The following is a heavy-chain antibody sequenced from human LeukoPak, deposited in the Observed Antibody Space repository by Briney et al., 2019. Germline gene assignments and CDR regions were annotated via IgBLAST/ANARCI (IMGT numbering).Heavy chain of an antibody. Sequence: SETPSLTCTVSGGSISSSTYYWGWIRQPPGKGLEWIGIIYYSGKTYYNPSLKSRVTISVDTSKNQFSLKLSSVTAADTAVYYCASPTAGDDGGYFQHWGQGTLVTVSS. CDR2: IYYSGKT. V-gene: IGHV4-39*01. CDR1: GGSISSSTYY. J-gene: IGHJ1*01. D-gene: IGHD6-25*01. CDR3: ASPTAGDDGGYFQH.